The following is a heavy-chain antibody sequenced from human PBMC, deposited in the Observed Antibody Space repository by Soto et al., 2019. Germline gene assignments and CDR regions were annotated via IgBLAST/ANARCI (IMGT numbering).Heavy chain of an antibody. D-gene: IGHD5-12*01. CDR1: VGSFSCYY. J-gene: IGHJ4*02. V-gene: IGHV4-34*01. Sequence: LXLTCAVYVGSFSCYYWSWIRQPPGKGLEWIGEINHSGSTNYNPSLKSRVTISVDTSKNQFSLKLSSVTAADTAVYYCARAKWLRLYYFDYWGQGTLVTVSS. CDR2: INHSGST. CDR3: ARAKWLRLYYFDY.